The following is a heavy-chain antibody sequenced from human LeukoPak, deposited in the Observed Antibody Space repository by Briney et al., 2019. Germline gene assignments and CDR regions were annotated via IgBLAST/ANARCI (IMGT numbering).Heavy chain of an antibody. CDR1: GFNFRAYW. J-gene: IGHJ3*02. CDR2: IKEDGSKT. V-gene: IGHV3-7*01. CDR3: ARDFMRSQRTAFDI. Sequence: GGSLRLSCTTSGFNFRAYWMAWVRQAPGKGLEWVANIKEDGSKTYYVDSVKGRFIISRDNVKNSLYLQMNSLRAEDTAVYYCARDFMRSQRTAFDIWGQGTMVTVSS.